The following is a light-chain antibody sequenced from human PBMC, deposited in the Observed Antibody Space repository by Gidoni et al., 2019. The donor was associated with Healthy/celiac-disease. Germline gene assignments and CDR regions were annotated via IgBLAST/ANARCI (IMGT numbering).Light chain of an antibody. CDR2: GAS. CDR3: QKYNNWPKYT. V-gene: IGKV3-15*01. J-gene: IGKJ2*01. CDR1: QSVSSN. Sequence: DIVMTQSPATLSVSPGERATLSCRANQSVSSNLAWYQQKPGQAPRRLLYGASTRATGIPARVSGSGSGTEFTLTISRLQSEDFAVYYCQKYNNWPKYTFGQGTKLEIK.